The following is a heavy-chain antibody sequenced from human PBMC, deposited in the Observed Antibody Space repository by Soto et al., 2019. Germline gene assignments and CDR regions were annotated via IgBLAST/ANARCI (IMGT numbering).Heavy chain of an antibody. CDR2: ISSNGGST. Sequence: GGSLRLSCAASGFTFSSYAMHWVRQAPGKGLEYVSAISSNGGSTYYANSVKGRFTISRDNSKNTLYLQMGSLRAEDMAVYYCTRDQEAKDIVVVPAAMGNYYYYYYMDVWGKGTTVTVSS. V-gene: IGHV3-64*01. CDR1: GFTFSSYA. D-gene: IGHD2-2*01. CDR3: TRDQEAKDIVVVPAAMGNYYYYYYMDV. J-gene: IGHJ6*03.